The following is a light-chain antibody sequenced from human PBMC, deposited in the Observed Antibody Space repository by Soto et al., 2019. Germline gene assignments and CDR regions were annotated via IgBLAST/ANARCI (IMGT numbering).Light chain of an antibody. Sequence: EIVLTQSPGTLSLSPGERATLSCRASQSVSSSYLAWYQQKPGQAPRLLIYGASSRATRIPDRFSGSGSGTDFTLTISRLEPEDFEVYYCQQYGSSRTFGQGTKVEIK. CDR3: QQYGSSRT. CDR2: GAS. V-gene: IGKV3-20*01. J-gene: IGKJ1*01. CDR1: QSVSSSY.